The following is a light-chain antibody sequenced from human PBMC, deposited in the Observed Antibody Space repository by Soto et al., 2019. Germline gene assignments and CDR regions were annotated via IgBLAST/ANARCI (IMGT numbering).Light chain of an antibody. CDR2: GAS. J-gene: IGKJ4*01. CDR3: QQYNNWPPLT. CDR1: QSVNSN. V-gene: IGKV3-15*01. Sequence: EIVMTQSPATLSVSPGERATLSCRASQSVNSNLAWYQHKPGQAPRLLIYGASTRATGIPAWFSGSGSGTEFTLSISSLQSEDFAVYYCQQYNNWPPLTFGGGTKVEIK.